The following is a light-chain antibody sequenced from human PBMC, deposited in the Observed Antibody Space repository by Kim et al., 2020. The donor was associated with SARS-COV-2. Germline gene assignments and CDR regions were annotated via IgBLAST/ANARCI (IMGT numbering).Light chain of an antibody. J-gene: IGLJ2*01. CDR3: GTWDSSLNGLV. CDR1: SSNIGQNY. CDR2: DNN. V-gene: IGLV1-51*01. Sequence: QSVLTQPPSVSAAPGQKVTISYSGSSSNIGQNYVSWYQQFPGTAPKLLIYDNNKRHSGIPDRFSGSKSGTSATLGITGLQTGDEADYYCGTWDSSLNGLVFGGGTQLTVL.